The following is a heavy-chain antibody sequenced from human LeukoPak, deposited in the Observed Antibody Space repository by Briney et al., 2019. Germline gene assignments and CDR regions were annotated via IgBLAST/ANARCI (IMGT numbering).Heavy chain of an antibody. D-gene: IGHD3-3*01. V-gene: IGHV4-34*01. CDR1: GGSFSGYY. J-gene: IGHJ5*02. Sequence: SETLSLTCAVYGGSFSGYYWSWIRQPPGKGLEWIGEINHSGSTNYNPSLKSRVTISVDTSKNQFSLKLSSVTAADTAVYYCARSDYDFWSGGNWFDPWGQGTLVTVSS. CDR3: ARSDYDFWSGGNWFDP. CDR2: INHSGST.